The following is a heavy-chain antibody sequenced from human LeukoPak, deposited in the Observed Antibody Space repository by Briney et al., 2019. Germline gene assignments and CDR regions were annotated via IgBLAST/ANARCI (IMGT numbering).Heavy chain of an antibody. J-gene: IGHJ4*02. CDR2: IKEDGSEK. CDR1: GFTFSTYW. CDR3: AKDRPTWPIDY. V-gene: IGHV3-7*01. D-gene: IGHD5-12*01. Sequence: SGGSLRLSCAASGFTFSTYWMSWVRQAPGKGLEWVANIKEDGSEKNYVDSVTGRFTISRDNAKNSLYLQMNSLRAEDTAVYYCAKDRPTWPIDYWGQGTLVTVSS.